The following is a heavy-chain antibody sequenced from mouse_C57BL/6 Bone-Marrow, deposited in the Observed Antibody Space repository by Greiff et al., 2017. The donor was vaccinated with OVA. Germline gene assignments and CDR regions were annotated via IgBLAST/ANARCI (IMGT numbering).Heavy chain of an antibody. CDR2: INYDGSST. V-gene: IGHV5-16*01. CDR1: GFTFSDYY. J-gene: IGHJ1*03. CDR3: ARGGRDWYFDV. Sequence: EVQLKQSEGGLVQPGSSMKLSCTASGFTFSDYYMAWVRQVPEKGLEWVANINYDGSSTYYLDSLKSRFIISRDNAKNILYLQMSSLKSEDTATYYCARGGRDWYFDVWGTGTTVTVSS.